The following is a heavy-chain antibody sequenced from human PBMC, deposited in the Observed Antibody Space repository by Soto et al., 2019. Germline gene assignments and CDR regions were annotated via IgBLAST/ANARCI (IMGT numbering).Heavy chain of an antibody. J-gene: IGHJ3*02. CDR2: IYHSGST. CDR1: GYSISSGYY. CDR3: ARFTAGWFGELLQSYAFDI. D-gene: IGHD3-10*01. V-gene: IGHV4-38-2*02. Sequence: SETLSLTCTVSGYSISSGYYWGWIRQPPGKGLEWIGSIYHSGSTYYNPSLKSRVTISVDTSKNKFSLKLSSVTAADTAVYYCARFTAGWFGELLQSYAFDIWGQGTMVTVSS.